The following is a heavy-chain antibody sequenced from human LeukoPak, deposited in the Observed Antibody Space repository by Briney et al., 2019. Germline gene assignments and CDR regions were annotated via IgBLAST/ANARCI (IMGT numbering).Heavy chain of an antibody. Sequence: PGGSLRLSCAASGFTCSSYAMSWVRQAPGKGLEWVSAISGSGGSTYYADSVKGRFTISRDNSKNTLYLQMNSLRAEDTDVYYCAKDRSSTIIVVALPDTFEIWGQGTMVTV. D-gene: IGHD3-22*01. CDR2: ISGSGGST. V-gene: IGHV3-23*01. J-gene: IGHJ3*02. CDR1: GFTCSSYA. CDR3: AKDRSSTIIVVALPDTFEI.